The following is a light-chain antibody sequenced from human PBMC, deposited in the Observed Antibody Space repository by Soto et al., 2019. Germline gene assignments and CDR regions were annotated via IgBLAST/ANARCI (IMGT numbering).Light chain of an antibody. Sequence: QLVLTQSSSASASLGSSVKLTCTLSSRHITYIIAWHQQQPGKAPRYLMKLERSGSYNKGSGVPDRFSGSSSGADRYLTISNLQSEYEADYYCETWDSNTRVFGTGTKLTVL. V-gene: IGLV4-60*03. CDR1: SRHITYI. J-gene: IGLJ1*01. CDR3: ETWDSNTRV. CDR2: LERSGSY.